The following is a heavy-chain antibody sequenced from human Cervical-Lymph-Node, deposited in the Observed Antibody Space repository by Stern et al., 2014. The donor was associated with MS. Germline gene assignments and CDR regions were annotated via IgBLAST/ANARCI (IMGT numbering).Heavy chain of an antibody. CDR3: ARDRVATTRGWFDP. J-gene: IGHJ5*02. Sequence: EVQLVESGGGLVKPGGSLRLSCAASGFTFSSYSMNWVRQAPGTGLEWVSSISSSSSYIYYADSVKGRFTISRDNAKNSLYLQMNSLRAEDTAVYYCARDRVATTRGWFDPWGQGTLVTVSS. CDR2: ISSSSSYI. CDR1: GFTFSSYS. V-gene: IGHV3-21*01. D-gene: IGHD5-12*01.